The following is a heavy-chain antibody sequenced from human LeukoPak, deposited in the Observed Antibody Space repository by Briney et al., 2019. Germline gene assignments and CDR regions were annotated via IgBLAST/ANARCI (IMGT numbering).Heavy chain of an antibody. Sequence: PGGSLRLSCVASGFTFSSYGIHWVRQAPGKGLEWVAVVSSDGSIKYNADSVKGRFTISRDNAKNSLYLQMNSLRAEDTALYYCARGGYSYDYWGQGTLVTVSS. D-gene: IGHD5-18*01. J-gene: IGHJ4*02. CDR3: ARGGYSYDY. V-gene: IGHV3-30*03. CDR2: VSSDGSIK. CDR1: GFTFSSYG.